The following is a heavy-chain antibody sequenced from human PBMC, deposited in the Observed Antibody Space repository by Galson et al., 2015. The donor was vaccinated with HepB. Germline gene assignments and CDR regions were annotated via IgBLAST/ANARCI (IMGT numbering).Heavy chain of an antibody. Sequence: SLRLSCAASGFILSNYGMQWVRQPPGRGLQWVAVISSDGGTRYYADSVKGRFTISRGTSKNMLHLQMNSLRPEDTAVYYCVKESGIPQYGAYFDYWGQGALVTVSS. CDR2: ISSDGGTR. D-gene: IGHD4/OR15-4a*01. CDR1: GFILSNYG. J-gene: IGHJ4*02. CDR3: VKESGIPQYGAYFDY. V-gene: IGHV3-30*18.